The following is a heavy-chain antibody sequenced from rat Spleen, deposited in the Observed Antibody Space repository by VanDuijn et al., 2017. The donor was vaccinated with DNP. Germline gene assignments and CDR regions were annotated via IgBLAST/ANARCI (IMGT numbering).Heavy chain of an antibody. CDR1: GFTFSDYN. CDR3: TTDFERGY. J-gene: IGHJ2*01. Sequence: EVQLVESGGGLVQPGRSLKLSCVASGFTFSDYNMAWVRQAPKKGLEWVATISYDGTRTYYRDSVRGRFTFSRDNAEGTLYLQMDSLRSEDTATFYCTTDFERGYWGQGVMVTVSS. V-gene: IGHV5-7*01. D-gene: IGHD1-11*01. CDR2: ISYDGTRT.